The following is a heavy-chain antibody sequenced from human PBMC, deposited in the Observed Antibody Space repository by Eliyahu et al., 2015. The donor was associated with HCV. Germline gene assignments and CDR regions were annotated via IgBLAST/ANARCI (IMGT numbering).Heavy chain of an antibody. Sequence: EVQLVESGGGLVKPGGSLRLSCAASGFTLSXXSRNWVRQAPGKGLEWVSSISSSSSYIYYADSVKGRFTISRDNAKNSLYLQMNSLRAEDTAVYYCASFLVVVVPAVNNDAFDIWGQGTMVTVSS. D-gene: IGHD2-2*01. CDR3: ASFLVVVVPAVNNDAFDI. J-gene: IGHJ3*02. CDR1: GFTLSXXS. CDR2: ISSSSSYI. V-gene: IGHV3-21*01.